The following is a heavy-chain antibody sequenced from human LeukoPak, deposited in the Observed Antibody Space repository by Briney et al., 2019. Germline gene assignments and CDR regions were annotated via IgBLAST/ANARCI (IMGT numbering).Heavy chain of an antibody. V-gene: IGHV3-30*02. CDR2: IQYDGSNK. J-gene: IGHJ4*02. CDR1: GFTFTNYA. CDR3: AKNPKAVTLSGVPSPGY. Sequence: GGSLRPSCAASGFTFTNYAMHWVRQAPGKGLEWVAFIQYDGSNKYYADSVKGRFTISRDNSKNTVYLQMNSLRPEDTAVYYCAKNPKAVTLSGVPSPGYWGQGTLVTLPS. D-gene: IGHD3-3*01.